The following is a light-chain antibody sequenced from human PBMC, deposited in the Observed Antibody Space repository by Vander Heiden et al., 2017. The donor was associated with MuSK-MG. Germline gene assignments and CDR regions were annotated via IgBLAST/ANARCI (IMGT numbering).Light chain of an antibody. J-gene: IGKJ4*02. Sequence: EIVLAQTPGTLSLSPVSSATLSCSVSQSVSSSYLAWYQQKPGQPPRLRIYGASSRATDIPDTFSGSGAGTDVTLTISRLEPEDFTVYYCQQVGSFSRTFGGWTKVELK. CDR2: GAS. CDR1: QSVSSSY. CDR3: QQVGSFSRT. V-gene: IGKV3-20*01.